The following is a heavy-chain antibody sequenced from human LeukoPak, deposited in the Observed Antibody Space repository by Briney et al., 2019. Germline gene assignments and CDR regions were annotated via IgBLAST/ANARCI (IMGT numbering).Heavy chain of an antibody. CDR2: ISYDGSNK. J-gene: IGHJ4*02. CDR3: ARIVVVTAMDY. CDR1: GFTFSSYG. V-gene: IGHV3-30*03. D-gene: IGHD2-21*02. Sequence: GRSLRLSCAASGFTFSSYGMHWVRQAPGKVLEWVAVISYDGSNKYYADSVKGRFTISRDNSKNTLYLQMNSLRAEDTAVYYCARIVVVTAMDYWGQGTLVTVSS.